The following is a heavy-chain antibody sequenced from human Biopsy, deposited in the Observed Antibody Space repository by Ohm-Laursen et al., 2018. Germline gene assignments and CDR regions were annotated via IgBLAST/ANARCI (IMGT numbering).Heavy chain of an antibody. V-gene: IGHV1-8*01. Sequence: SVKVSCKASGYMFTSYDITWVRQASGQGPEWIGWLNPVSGNSNFGQKFRGRVTVTSDTSISTAYMELSGLTSDDTATYYCGRAVRNQLLTDPWGQGTLVTVTS. CDR1: GYMFTSYD. CDR3: GRAVRNQLLTDP. J-gene: IGHJ5*02. D-gene: IGHD1-7*01. CDR2: LNPVSGNS.